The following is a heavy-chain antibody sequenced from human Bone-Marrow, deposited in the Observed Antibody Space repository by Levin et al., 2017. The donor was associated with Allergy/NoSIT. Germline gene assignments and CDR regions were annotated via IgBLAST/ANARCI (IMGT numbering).Heavy chain of an antibody. V-gene: IGHV4-34*01. D-gene: IGHD4-17*01. CDR2: ITHGGST. J-gene: IGHJ4*02. CDR3: APIYGDYSDFDY. Sequence: TSSETLSLTCAVYGGSSSIYFWSWIRQPPGKGLEWIGEITHGGSTNYNPSLKSRVTISVDTSKNQFSLRLSSVTAADTAVYYCAPIYGDYSDFDYWGQGSLVTVSS. CDR1: GGSSSIYF.